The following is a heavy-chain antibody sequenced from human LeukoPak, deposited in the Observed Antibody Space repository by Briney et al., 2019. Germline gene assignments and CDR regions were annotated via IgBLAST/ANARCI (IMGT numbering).Heavy chain of an antibody. D-gene: IGHD6-19*01. V-gene: IGHV3-13*01. CDR3: ARGGIQVSGIDEFDY. CDR2: ICIRGDT. CDR1: GFTFIDYD. Sequence: GGSLRLSCAASGFTFIDYDMHWVRQVIGKGLEWVSAICIRGDTHYSESVKGRFTISRENAESSLYLQMNSLRAEDTAVYYCARGGIQVSGIDEFDYWGQGTLVTVSS. J-gene: IGHJ4*02.